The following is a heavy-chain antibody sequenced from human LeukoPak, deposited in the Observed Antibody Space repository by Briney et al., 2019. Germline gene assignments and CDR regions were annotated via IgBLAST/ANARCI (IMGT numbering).Heavy chain of an antibody. CDR2: ISSSGSTI. D-gene: IGHD5-18*01. CDR3: ARDRSRGLLDAFDI. J-gene: IGHJ3*02. Sequence: GGSLRLSCAASGFTFSSYSMNWVRQAPGKGLEWVSYISSSGSTIYHADSVKGRFTISRDNAKNSLYLQMNSLRAEDTAVYYCARDRSRGLLDAFDIWGQGTMVTVSS. V-gene: IGHV3-48*04. CDR1: GFTFSSYS.